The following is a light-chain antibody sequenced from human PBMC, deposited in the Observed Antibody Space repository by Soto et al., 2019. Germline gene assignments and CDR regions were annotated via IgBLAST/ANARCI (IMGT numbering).Light chain of an antibody. CDR2: GAS. V-gene: IGKV3-15*01. J-gene: IGKJ1*01. CDR3: QQYNSWPPIT. CDR1: WSVSRS. Sequence: EIVMTQSPATVSVSXGERATLICRARWSVSRSLARYRQKPGKASRILXXGASTRATGIQARLSGGGSGKEFTLNISSLQSEDFAVYYCQQYNSWPPITFGQGTKVDIK.